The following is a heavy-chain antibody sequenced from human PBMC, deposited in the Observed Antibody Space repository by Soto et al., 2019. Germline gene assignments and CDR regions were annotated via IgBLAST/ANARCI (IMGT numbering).Heavy chain of an antibody. J-gene: IGHJ4*02. Sequence: GGSLRLSCAASGFTFSSYSMNWVRQAPGKGLELVSYISSSSTIYYADSVKGRFTIYRDNAKNSLYLQMNSLRAADTAVYYCARPDYSSSYSFDYWGQGTLVTVSS. CDR2: ISSSSTI. D-gene: IGHD6-6*01. V-gene: IGHV3-48*04. CDR1: GFTFSSYS. CDR3: ARPDYSSSYSFDY.